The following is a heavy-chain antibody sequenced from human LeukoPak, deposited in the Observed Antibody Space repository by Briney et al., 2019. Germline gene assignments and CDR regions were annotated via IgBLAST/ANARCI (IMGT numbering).Heavy chain of an antibody. CDR3: AKDDAWLRFGE. J-gene: IGHJ4*02. CDR2: ISGSGGST. Sequence: PGGSLRLSCAASGFTFSSYAMSWVRQAPGKGLEWVSAISGSGGSTYYADSAKGRFTISRDNSKNTLYLEVISLTAEDTAVYYCAKDDAWLRFGEWSQGTLVTVSS. V-gene: IGHV3-23*01. D-gene: IGHD3-10*01. CDR1: GFTFSSYA.